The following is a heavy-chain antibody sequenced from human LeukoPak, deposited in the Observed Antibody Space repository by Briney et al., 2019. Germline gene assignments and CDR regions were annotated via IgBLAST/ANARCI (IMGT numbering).Heavy chain of an antibody. D-gene: IGHD1-7*01. J-gene: IGHJ4*02. CDR3: ARDLGRSGNNWNFLDH. CDR2: INPNSGGT. Sequence: GASVKVSCKASGYTFTGYYMHWVRQAPGQGLEWMGWINPNSGGTNYAQKFQGRVTMTRDTSIRTAYMELSRLRSDDTAVYCCARDLGRSGNNWNFLDHWGQGTLVTVSS. V-gene: IGHV1-2*02. CDR1: GYTFTGYY.